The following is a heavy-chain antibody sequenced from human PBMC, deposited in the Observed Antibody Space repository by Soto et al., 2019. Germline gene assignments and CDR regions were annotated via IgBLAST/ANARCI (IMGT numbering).Heavy chain of an antibody. CDR3: ASGVAPYYFAF. Sequence: SSPWQAPGLGLEWMGRINPILSMSNYAQRFQGRVTMTADTSASTAYMELSSLRSEDTAVYYCASGVAPYYFAFLRHRTPVTVSS. J-gene: IGHJ4*01. CDR2: INPILSMS. V-gene: IGHV1-69*02. D-gene: IGHD2-15*01.